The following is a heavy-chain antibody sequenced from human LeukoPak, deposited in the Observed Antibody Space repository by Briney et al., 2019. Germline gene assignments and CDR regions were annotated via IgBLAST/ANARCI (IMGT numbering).Heavy chain of an antibody. V-gene: IGHV3-21*01. Sequence: PGGSLRLSCAASGFTFSSYSMNWVRQAPGKGLEWVSSISSSSYIYYADSVKGRFTISRDNAKNSLYLQMNSLRAEDTAVYYCARAGGYDYRFDYWGQGTLVTVSS. CDR2: ISSSSYI. CDR3: ARAGGYDYRFDY. CDR1: GFTFSSYS. J-gene: IGHJ4*02. D-gene: IGHD5-12*01.